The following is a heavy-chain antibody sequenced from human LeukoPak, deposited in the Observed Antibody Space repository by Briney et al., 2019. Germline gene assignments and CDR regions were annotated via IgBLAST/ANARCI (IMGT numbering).Heavy chain of an antibody. CDR2: MSTSGNS. V-gene: IGHV4-4*07. J-gene: IGHJ5*02. CDR3: ARESGSMRWFDP. D-gene: IGHD6-25*01. Sequence: PSETLSLTCTVSGGSISGYYWSWIRQPPRKGLEWIGRMSTSGNSNYIPSLASRVTMSVDTSKNQFSLNLSSVTAADTAVYYCARESGSMRWFDPWGQGTLVTVSS. CDR1: GGSISGYY.